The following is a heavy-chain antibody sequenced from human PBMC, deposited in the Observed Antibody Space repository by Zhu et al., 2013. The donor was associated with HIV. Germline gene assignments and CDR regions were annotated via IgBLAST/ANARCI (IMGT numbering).Heavy chain of an antibody. D-gene: IGHD3-22*01. CDR3: ARASDSSGYTKKSLPY. CDR1: GFTFNNYA. Sequence: EVQLLESGGGLVQPGGSQRLSCAASGFTFNNYAMTWVRQAPGKGLEWVSTITGSGGSPYYADSVKGRFTISRDNAKNTLFLQMNGLRADDTAVYYCARASDSSGYTKKSLPYWGQGTLVTVSS. CDR2: ITGSGGSP. J-gene: IGHJ4*02. V-gene: IGHV3-23*01.